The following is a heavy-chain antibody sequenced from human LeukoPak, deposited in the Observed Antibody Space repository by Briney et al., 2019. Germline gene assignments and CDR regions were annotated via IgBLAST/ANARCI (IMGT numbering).Heavy chain of an antibody. J-gene: IGHJ3*02. CDR1: GGSISSYY. CDR2: IYYSGST. V-gene: IGHV4-59*08. CDR3: AREDSSSWEHAFDI. Sequence: SETLSLTCTVSGGSISSYYWSWIRQPPGKGLEWIGYIYYSGSTNYNPSLKSRVTISVDTSKNQFSLKLSSVTAADTAVYYCAREDSSSWEHAFDIWGQGTMVAVSS. D-gene: IGHD6-13*01.